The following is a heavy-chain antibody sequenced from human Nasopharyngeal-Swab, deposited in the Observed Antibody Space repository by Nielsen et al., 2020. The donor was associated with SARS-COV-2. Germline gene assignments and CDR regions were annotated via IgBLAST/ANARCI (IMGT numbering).Heavy chain of an antibody. CDR1: GFTFSDYY. CDR3: ARTSYYGSGSLDY. J-gene: IGHJ4*02. CDR2: ISGSSSHT. Sequence: GESLKISCAASGFTFSDYYMNWIRHIPGKGLEWVSYISGSSSHTSYADSVKGRFTISRDNAKNSLYLEMTSLRADDTAVYYCARTSYYGSGSLDYWVQGTQVTVSS. D-gene: IGHD3-10*01. V-gene: IGHV3-11*03.